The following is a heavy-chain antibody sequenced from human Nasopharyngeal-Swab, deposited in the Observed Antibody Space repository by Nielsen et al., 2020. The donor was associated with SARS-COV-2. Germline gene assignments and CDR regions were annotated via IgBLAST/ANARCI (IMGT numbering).Heavy chain of an antibody. V-gene: IGHV4-59*13. D-gene: IGHD3-10*01. CDR1: GASISSYY. J-gene: IGHJ4*02. CDR2: VYYSGST. CDR3: ARAILWFGELFPYFDY. Sequence: GSLRLSCTVSGASISSYYWSWIRQPPGKGLEWIGYVYYSGSTNYNPSLKSRVTISVDTSKKQFSLKLSSVTAADTAVYYCARAILWFGELFPYFDYWGQGTLVTVSS.